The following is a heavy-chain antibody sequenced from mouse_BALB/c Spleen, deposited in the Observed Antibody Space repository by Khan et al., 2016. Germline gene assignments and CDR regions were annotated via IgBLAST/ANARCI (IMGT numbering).Heavy chain of an antibody. V-gene: IGHV1-39*01. CDR2: IDPYYGVT. CDR3: ARGDYYGSPLFFY. Sequence: VQLQQSGPELEKPGASVKISCKASGYSFTDYNMNWVKQNNGKSLEWIGNIDPYYGVTDYNQKFKGKATLTVDKSSNTAYMQLKSLTSEDSAVYYCARGDYYGSPLFFYWGQGTLVTVSA. CDR1: GYSFTDYN. J-gene: IGHJ3*01. D-gene: IGHD1-1*01.